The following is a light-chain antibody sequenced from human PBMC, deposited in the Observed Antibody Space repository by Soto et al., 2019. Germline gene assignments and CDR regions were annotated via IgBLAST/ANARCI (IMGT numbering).Light chain of an antibody. V-gene: IGLV2-14*01. CDR3: SPRTTNTTVV. CDR1: SSDVGAHKF. Sequence: QSALTQPASVSGSPGQSITISCTGTSSDVGAHKFVSWFQQHPGKAPKLIMYEGSYRPSGVSNRFSGSKSGNTASLTILGLPSEDEADHYCSPRTTNTTVVFGGGTKLTVL. J-gene: IGLJ2*01. CDR2: EGS.